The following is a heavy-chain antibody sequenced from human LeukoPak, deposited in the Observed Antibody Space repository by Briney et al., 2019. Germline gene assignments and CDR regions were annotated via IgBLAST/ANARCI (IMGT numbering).Heavy chain of an antibody. CDR3: ARALYCSSTSCPLYYGMDV. V-gene: IGHV3-48*03. CDR1: GFTFSSYG. D-gene: IGHD2-2*01. CDR2: ISSSGSAI. Sequence: GGSLRLSCAASGFTFSSYGMNWVRQAPGKGLEWVSYISSSGSAIYYADSVKGRFTISRDNAKNSLYLQMNSLRAEDTAVYYCARALYCSSTSCPLYYGMDVWGRGTTVTVSS. J-gene: IGHJ6*04.